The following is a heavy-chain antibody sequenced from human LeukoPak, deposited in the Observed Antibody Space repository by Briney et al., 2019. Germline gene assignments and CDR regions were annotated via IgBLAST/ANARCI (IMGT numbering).Heavy chain of an antibody. CDR1: GCTFTNYG. V-gene: IGHV1-18*04. CDR2: ISTYTGDT. Sequence: ASVKVSCKASGCTFTNYGLSWVRQAPGQGLEWMGWISTYTGDTNNAQKVQGRVTMTTDTSTTTAYMELRSLRSDDTAVYYCARHLDDYGSGSYEYWGQGTLVTVSS. CDR3: ARHLDDYGSGSYEY. J-gene: IGHJ4*02. D-gene: IGHD3-10*01.